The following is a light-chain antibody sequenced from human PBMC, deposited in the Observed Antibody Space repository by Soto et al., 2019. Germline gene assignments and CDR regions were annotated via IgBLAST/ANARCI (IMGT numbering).Light chain of an antibody. CDR2: DAS. Sequence: DIQMTQSPSTLSASVGDRVTITCRASQSISSWLAWYQQKPGKAPKLLIYDASSLESGVPSRFSGSASGTEFTLTISSLQPDDFATYYCQKYNSYSYTFGQGTKLEIK. CDR3: QKYNSYSYT. J-gene: IGKJ2*01. CDR1: QSISSW. V-gene: IGKV1-5*01.